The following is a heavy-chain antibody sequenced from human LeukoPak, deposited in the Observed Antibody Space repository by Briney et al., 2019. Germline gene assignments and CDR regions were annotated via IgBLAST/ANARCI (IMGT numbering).Heavy chain of an antibody. Sequence: GASVKVSCKTSGYTFTNYYMHWVRQAPGQGPEWMGIINPSGGSTSYAQKFQGRVTLARYTSTSTVYMELSSLRSEDTAVYYCARGERVRGVIATYYFDYWGQGTLVTVSS. J-gene: IGHJ4*02. CDR1: GYTFTNYY. V-gene: IGHV1-46*01. CDR3: ARGERVRGVIATYYFDY. CDR2: INPSGGST. D-gene: IGHD3-10*01.